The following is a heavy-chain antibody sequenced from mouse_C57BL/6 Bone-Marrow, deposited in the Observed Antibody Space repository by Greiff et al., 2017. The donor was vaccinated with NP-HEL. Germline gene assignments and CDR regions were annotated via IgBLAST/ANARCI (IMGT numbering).Heavy chain of an antibody. CDR3: TTATMVTTGFAY. V-gene: IGHV1-5*01. CDR2: IYPGNSDT. J-gene: IGHJ3*01. Sequence: EVQLQQSGTVLARPGASVKMSCKTSGYTFTSYWMHWVKQRPGQGLEWIGAIYPGNSDTSYNQKFKGKANLTAGKSASTAYMELSSLTNEDSAVYYSTTATMVTTGFAYWGQGTLVTVSA. CDR1: GYTFTSYW. D-gene: IGHD2-2*01.